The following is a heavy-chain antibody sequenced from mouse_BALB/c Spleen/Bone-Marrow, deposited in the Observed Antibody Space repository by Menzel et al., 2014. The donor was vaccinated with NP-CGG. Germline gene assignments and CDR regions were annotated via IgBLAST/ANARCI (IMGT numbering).Heavy chain of an antibody. CDR3: ARDRYDGAMDY. Sequence: QVQLKQSGPGLVAPSQSLSITCTVSGFSLTGYGVNWVRQPPGKGLEWLGMIWGDGSTDYNSALKSRLSISKDNSKSQVFLKMNSLQTDDTARYYRARDRYDGAMDYWGQGTSVTVSS. V-gene: IGHV2-6-7*01. D-gene: IGHD2-14*01. CDR1: GFSLTGYG. J-gene: IGHJ4*01. CDR2: IWGDGST.